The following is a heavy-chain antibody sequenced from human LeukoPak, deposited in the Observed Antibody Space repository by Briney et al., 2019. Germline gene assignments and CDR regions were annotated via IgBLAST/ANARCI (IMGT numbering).Heavy chain of an antibody. CDR2: INHSGST. D-gene: IGHD3-10*01. Sequence: SVTLSLTCAVYGGSFSGYYWSWIRQPPGKGLEWIGEINHSGSTNYNPSLESRVTISVDTSKNQFSLKLSSVTAADTAVYYCARQTGSGLFILPGGQGTLVTVSS. J-gene: IGHJ4*02. CDR1: GGSFSGYY. CDR3: ARQTGSGLFILP. V-gene: IGHV4-34*01.